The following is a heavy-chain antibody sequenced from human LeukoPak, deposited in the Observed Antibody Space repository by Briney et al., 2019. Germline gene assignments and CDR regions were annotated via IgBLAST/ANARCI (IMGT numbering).Heavy chain of an antibody. D-gene: IGHD4-17*01. Sequence: TSETLSLTCTVSGGSISSSSYYWGWIRQPPGKGLEWIGSIYYSGSTNYNPSLKSRVTISVDTSKNQFSLKLSSVTAADTAVYYCARDPNDYGDYEGGGGNWFDPWGQGTLVTVSS. CDR3: ARDPNDYGDYEGGGGNWFDP. CDR2: IYYSGST. J-gene: IGHJ5*02. CDR1: GGSISSSSYY. V-gene: IGHV4-39*07.